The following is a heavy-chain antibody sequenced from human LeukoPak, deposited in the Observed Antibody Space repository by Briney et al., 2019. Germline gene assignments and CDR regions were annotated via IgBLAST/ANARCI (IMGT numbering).Heavy chain of an antibody. D-gene: IGHD5/OR15-5a*01. V-gene: IGHV3-53*01. CDR1: GFTFSSYS. CDR2: IYFGGTT. J-gene: IGHJ4*02. Sequence: GGSLRLSCVASGFTFSSYSMTWVRQAPGKGLEWVSVIYFGGTTYYADSVKGRFTISRDNSKNTVYLQMNSLRVEDTAVYYCARGDGVYVYWGQGTLVTVSS. CDR3: ARGDGVYVY.